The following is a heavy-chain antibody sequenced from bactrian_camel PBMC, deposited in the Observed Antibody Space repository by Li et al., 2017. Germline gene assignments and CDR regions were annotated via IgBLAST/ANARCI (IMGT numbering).Heavy chain of an antibody. J-gene: IGHJ4*01. D-gene: IGHD5*01. CDR2: LASDGST. V-gene: IGHV3S57*01. CDR3: AADSVGRCRARGWVERPSVAAYDY. Sequence: GLVQAGGSLRLSCGSSSGHTGRMYCMAWFRLAPGKEREGVVALASDGSTWYADSVKGRFTISKDDLKDTLYLQMNSLKPEDTAMYYCAADSVGRCRARGWVERPSVAAYDYWGQGTQVTVS. CDR1: GHTGRMYC.